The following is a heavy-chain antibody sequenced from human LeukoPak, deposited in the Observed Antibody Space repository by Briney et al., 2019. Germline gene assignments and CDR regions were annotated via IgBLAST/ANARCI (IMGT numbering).Heavy chain of an antibody. CDR2: ISGSGAST. CDR3: AKYFYDSSVTTFSFDY. CDR1: GLTFSSYS. J-gene: IGHJ4*02. V-gene: IGHV3-23*01. Sequence: GGSLRLSCAASGLTFSSYSMSWVRQAPGKGLEWVSGISGSGASTYYADSVKGRFTISRDNSKNTLYLQMNSLRAEDTAIYYCAKYFYDSSVTTFSFDYWGQGTLVTVSS. D-gene: IGHD3-22*01.